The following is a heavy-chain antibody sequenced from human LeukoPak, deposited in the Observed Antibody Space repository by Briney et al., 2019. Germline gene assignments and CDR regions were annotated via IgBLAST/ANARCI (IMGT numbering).Heavy chain of an antibody. D-gene: IGHD4-17*01. Sequence: ASVKVSCKASGYTXTVYYMHWVRQAPGQGLEWMGCINPNSGSTNYAQKFQGRVTMTRDTSISTAFMDLSRLRSDDTAVYYCARRGNYGDYFDYWGQGTLVTVSS. J-gene: IGHJ4*02. CDR3: ARRGNYGDYFDY. CDR1: GYTXTVYY. CDR2: INPNSGST. V-gene: IGHV1-2*02.